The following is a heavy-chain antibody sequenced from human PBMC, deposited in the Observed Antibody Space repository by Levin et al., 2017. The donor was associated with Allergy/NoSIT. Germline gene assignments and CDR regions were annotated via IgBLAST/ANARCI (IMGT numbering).Heavy chain of an antibody. J-gene: IGHJ5*02. Sequence: GESLKISCAASIFNFRGYWMTWVRQAPGKGLEWVANINQDGTEIYYVESVRGRFTISRDNVKDSLSLQMTNLRAEDTAVYYCARDGVPTNRPYGVNWFALWGQGTQVSV. D-gene: IGHD2-8*01. V-gene: IGHV3-7*03. CDR2: INQDGTEI. CDR1: IFNFRGYW. CDR3: ARDGVPTNRPYGVNWFAL.